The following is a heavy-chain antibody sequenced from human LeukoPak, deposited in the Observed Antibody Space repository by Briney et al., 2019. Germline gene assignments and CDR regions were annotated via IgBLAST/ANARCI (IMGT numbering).Heavy chain of an antibody. Sequence: GGSLRLSCAASGFAFSSYSTNWVRQAPGKGLEWVSSISSSSSYIYYADSVKGRFTISRDNAKNSLYLQMNSLRAEDTAVYYCASRSLGSYFSLVDYWGQGTLVTVSS. CDR3: ASRSLGSYFSLVDY. J-gene: IGHJ4*02. CDR1: GFAFSSYS. D-gene: IGHD1-26*01. CDR2: ISSSSSYI. V-gene: IGHV3-21*01.